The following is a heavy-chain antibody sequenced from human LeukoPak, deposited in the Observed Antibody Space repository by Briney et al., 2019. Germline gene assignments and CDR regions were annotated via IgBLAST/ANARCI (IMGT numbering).Heavy chain of an antibody. CDR2: ISGSGGST. CDR3: AGVVVTAIAPHYFDY. D-gene: IGHD2-21*02. J-gene: IGHJ4*02. V-gene: IGHV3-23*01. CDR1: GFTFSSYA. Sequence: PGGSLRLSCAASGFTFSSYAMSWVRQAPGKGLEWVSAISGSGGSTYYADSVKGRFTISRDNSKNTLYLQMNSLRAEDTAVYYCAGVVVTAIAPHYFDYWGQGTLVTVSS.